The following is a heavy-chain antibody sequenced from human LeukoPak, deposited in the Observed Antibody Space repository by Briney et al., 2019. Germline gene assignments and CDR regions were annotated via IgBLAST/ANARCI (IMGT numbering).Heavy chain of an antibody. CDR2: ITGSSSSK. D-gene: IGHD6-19*01. CDR1: GFTFSDYD. J-gene: IGHJ3*01. Sequence: GGSLILSCAASGFTFSDYDMNWIRQAPGTGLEWVSYITGSSSSKYYADSVKGRFTISRDNAKNSLYLQMNSLRAEDTAVYYCARPTTSGWYPHWGQGTMVTVSS. V-gene: IGHV3-48*01. CDR3: ARPTTSGWYPH.